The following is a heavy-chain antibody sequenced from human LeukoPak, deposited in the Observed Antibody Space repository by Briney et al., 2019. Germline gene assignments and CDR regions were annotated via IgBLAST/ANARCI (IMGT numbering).Heavy chain of an antibody. Sequence: SETLSLTCTVSGGSISSSSYYWSWIRQPPGKGLEWIGYIYYSGSTNYNPSLKSRVTISVDTSKNQFSPKLSSVTAADTAVYYCARVFPGIAVAGTGAFDIWGQGTMVTVSS. CDR2: IYYSGST. V-gene: IGHV4-61*01. J-gene: IGHJ3*02. CDR3: ARVFPGIAVAGTGAFDI. CDR1: GGSISSSSYY. D-gene: IGHD6-19*01.